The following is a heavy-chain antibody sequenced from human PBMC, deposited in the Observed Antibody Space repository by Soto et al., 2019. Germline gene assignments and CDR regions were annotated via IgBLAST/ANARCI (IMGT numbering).Heavy chain of an antibody. J-gene: IGHJ6*02. CDR1: GYTFTSYD. Sequence: GASVKVSCKASGYTFTSYDINWVRQATGQGLEWMGWMNPNSGNTGYAQKFQGRVTMTRNTSISTAYMELSSLRSEDTAVYYCARNMRDYYYYGMDVWGQGTTVTVSS. D-gene: IGHD2-2*01. CDR2: MNPNSGNT. V-gene: IGHV1-8*01. CDR3: ARNMRDYYYYGMDV.